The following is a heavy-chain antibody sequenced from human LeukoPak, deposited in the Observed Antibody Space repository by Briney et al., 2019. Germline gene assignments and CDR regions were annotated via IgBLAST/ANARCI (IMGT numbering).Heavy chain of an antibody. V-gene: IGHV3-48*01. D-gene: IGHD2-2*01. CDR1: GFNFSSHA. J-gene: IGHJ4*02. CDR3: ARGRYQFFLSYDY. Sequence: GGSLRLSCAASGFNFSSHAMNSVRQAPGKGLGWDSFISGGSSTRNHAESVMGRFNISSDNAEESLYLQMGSLRAEDTAVYYCARGRYQFFLSYDYWGQGILVTVSS. CDR2: ISGGSSTR.